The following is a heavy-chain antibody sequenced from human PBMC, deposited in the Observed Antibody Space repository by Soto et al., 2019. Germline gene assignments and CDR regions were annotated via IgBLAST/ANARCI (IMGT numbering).Heavy chain of an antibody. V-gene: IGHV3-23*01. Sequence: GGSLRLSCAASGFTFSSYAMSWVRQAPGKGLEWVSGISGSGGSTYYADSVKGRFTISRDNSKNSLYLQMNSLRAEDTAVYYCAKDRGELLYNPLDYWGQGTLVTVSS. CDR3: AKDRGELLYNPLDY. D-gene: IGHD3-10*01. CDR1: GFTFSSYA. J-gene: IGHJ4*02. CDR2: ISGSGGST.